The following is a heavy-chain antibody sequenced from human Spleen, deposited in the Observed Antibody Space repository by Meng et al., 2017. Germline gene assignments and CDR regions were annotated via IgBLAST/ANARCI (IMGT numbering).Heavy chain of an antibody. Sequence: GESLKISCAASGFTFDDYAMHWVRQAPGKGLEWVSLISWDGGSTYYADSVKGRFTISRDNSKNSLYLQMNSLRAEDTALYYCARESIGVAGTFDYWGQGTLVTVSS. J-gene: IGHJ4*02. CDR3: ARESIGVAGTFDY. D-gene: IGHD6-19*01. V-gene: IGHV3-43D*04. CDR1: GFTFDDYA. CDR2: ISWDGGST.